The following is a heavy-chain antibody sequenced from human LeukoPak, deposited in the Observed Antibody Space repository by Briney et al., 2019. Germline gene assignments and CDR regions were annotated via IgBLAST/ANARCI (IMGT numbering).Heavy chain of an antibody. CDR2: ISGSGGIT. D-gene: IGHD3-10*01. J-gene: IGHJ4*02. CDR3: ARSEINDYNRY. Sequence: GGSLRLSCAASGFTFSSYAMSWVRQAPGKGLEWVSAISGSGGITSYADSVKGRFTISRDNSKNTLYLQMNSLRAEDTAVYYCARSEINDYNRYWGQGITVIVSS. V-gene: IGHV3-23*01. CDR1: GFTFSSYA.